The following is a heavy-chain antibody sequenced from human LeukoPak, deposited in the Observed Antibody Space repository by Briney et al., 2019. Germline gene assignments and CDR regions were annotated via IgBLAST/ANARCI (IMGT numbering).Heavy chain of an antibody. Sequence: GGSLRLSCAASGFAFSSYGMHWVRQAPGKGLEWVAFIRYDGSNKYYADSVKGRFTISRDNSKNTLYLQMNSLRAEDTAVYYCARVSCSGVSCYHYYYYMDVWGRGTTVTVSS. V-gene: IGHV3-30*02. J-gene: IGHJ6*03. CDR2: IRYDGSNK. CDR3: ARVSCSGVSCYHYYYYMDV. D-gene: IGHD2-15*01. CDR1: GFAFSSYG.